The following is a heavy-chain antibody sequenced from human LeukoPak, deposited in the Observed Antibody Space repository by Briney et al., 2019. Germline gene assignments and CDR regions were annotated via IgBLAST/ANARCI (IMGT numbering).Heavy chain of an antibody. V-gene: IGHV4-39*07. CDR2: IYYSGST. CDR1: GGSISSSSYY. J-gene: IGHJ4*02. CDR3: ARDRLPLRPLVW. Sequence: SETLSLTCTVSGGSISSSSYYWGWIRQPPGKGLEWIGSIYYSGSTYYNPPLKSRVTISVDTSKNQFSLKLSSVTVADTAVYYCARDRLPLRPLVWGGQGTLVTVSS. D-gene: IGHD3-16*01.